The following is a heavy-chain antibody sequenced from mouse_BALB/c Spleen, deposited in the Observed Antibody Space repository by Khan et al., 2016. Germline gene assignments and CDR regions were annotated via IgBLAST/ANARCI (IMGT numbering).Heavy chain of an antibody. D-gene: IGHD2-4*01. J-gene: IGHJ2*01. CDR3: AKGLRRGYYFDS. Sequence: QVQLQQSGAELVRPGASVKLSCKALGYTFTDYEMHWVKQTPVHGLEWIGAIHPGGGGSAYNQKFKVRATLTADKSSSTAYMDLSSLTSEDSAVYYCAKGLRRGYYFDSWGQGTTLTVSS. CDR2: IHPGGGGS. V-gene: IGHV1-15*01. CDR1: GYTFTDYE.